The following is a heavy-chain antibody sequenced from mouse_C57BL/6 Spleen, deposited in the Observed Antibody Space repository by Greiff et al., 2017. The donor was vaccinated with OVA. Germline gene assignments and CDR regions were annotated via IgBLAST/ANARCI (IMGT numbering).Heavy chain of an antibody. Sequence: EVKVEESGGGLVQPGGSMKLSCVASGFTFSNYWMNWVRQSPEKGLEWVAQIRLKSDNYATHYAESVKGRFTISRDDSKSSVYLQMNNLRAEDTGIYYCTEGGDSDYWGQGTTLTVSS. CDR2: IRLKSDNYAT. CDR1: GFTFSNYW. J-gene: IGHJ2*01. CDR3: TEGGDSDY. V-gene: IGHV6-3*01.